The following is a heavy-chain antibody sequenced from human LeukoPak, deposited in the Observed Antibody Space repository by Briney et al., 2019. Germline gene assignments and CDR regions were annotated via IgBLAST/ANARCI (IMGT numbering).Heavy chain of an antibody. CDR3: AKRRVVVVAARHYGMDV. V-gene: IGHV3-23*01. D-gene: IGHD2-15*01. Sequence: GGSLRLSCAASGFTFSSYAMSWVRQAPGKGLEWVSAISGSGGSTYYADSVKGRFTISRDNSKNTLYLQMNSLRAEDTAVYYCAKRRVVVVAARHYGMDVWGQGTTVTVSS. CDR1: GFTFSSYA. CDR2: ISGSGGST. J-gene: IGHJ6*02.